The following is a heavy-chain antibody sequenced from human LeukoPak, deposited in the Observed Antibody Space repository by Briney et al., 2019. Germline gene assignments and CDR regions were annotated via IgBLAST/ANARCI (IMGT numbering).Heavy chain of an antibody. Sequence: LETLSLTCNVSGGSINSNSYYWGWLRQPPGRGPEWIGDVYHSGRAFYNPSFKSRATISIDTSKNHFSLKLTSVTAADTALYYCARLGTVTAYFDHCGQGTLVLVSS. J-gene: IGHJ4*02. CDR2: VYHSGRA. CDR1: GGSINSNSYY. CDR3: ARLGTVTAYFDH. V-gene: IGHV4-39*02. D-gene: IGHD2-21*02.